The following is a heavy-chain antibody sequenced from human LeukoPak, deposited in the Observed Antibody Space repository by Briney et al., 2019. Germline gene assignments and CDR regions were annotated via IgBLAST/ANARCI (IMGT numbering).Heavy chain of an antibody. CDR3: ARHVDSSGYWRD. J-gene: IGHJ4*02. CDR1: GGSISSSSYY. D-gene: IGHD3-22*01. CDR2: IYYSGST. Sequence: SETLSLTCTVSGGSISSSSYYWGWIRQPPGKGLEWIGSIYYSGSTYYNPSLKSRVTISVDTSKNQFSLKLSSVTAADTAVYYCARHVDSSGYWRDWGQGTQVTVSS. V-gene: IGHV4-39*01.